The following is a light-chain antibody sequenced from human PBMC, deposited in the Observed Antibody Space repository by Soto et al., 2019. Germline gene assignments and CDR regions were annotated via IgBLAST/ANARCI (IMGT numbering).Light chain of an antibody. V-gene: IGKV3D-15*01. CDR3: RQYNNWPPIT. Sequence: ILMTQSPAALSVTPGESATLTCRASLSLSRNLAWYQQKPGQAPRLLIYDASNRPTDSPARISGSGSGTEFTLTLSSRQHAEVAVYYCRQYNNWPPITFGQGTRLEIK. CDR2: DAS. J-gene: IGKJ5*01. CDR1: LSLSRN.